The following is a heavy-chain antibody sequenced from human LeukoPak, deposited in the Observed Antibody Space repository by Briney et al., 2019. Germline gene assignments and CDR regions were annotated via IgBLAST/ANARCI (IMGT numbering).Heavy chain of an antibody. D-gene: IGHD4-17*01. J-gene: IGHJ4*02. Sequence: ASVTVSCKLSVYTLTELSMHWVRQAPGKGLGGGGGFDPEDRETIYAQKSQGRVTMTEDTSTDTAYMELRSLRSEDTAVYYCATDIWTVTNYWGQGTLVTVSS. CDR2: FDPEDRET. CDR3: ATDIWTVTNY. CDR1: VYTLTELS. V-gene: IGHV1-24*01.